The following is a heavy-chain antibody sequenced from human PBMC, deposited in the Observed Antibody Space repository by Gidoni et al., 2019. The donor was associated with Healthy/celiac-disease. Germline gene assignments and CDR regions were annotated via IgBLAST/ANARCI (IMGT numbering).Heavy chain of an antibody. V-gene: IGHV4-39*01. D-gene: IGHD4-17*01. Sequence: QLQLQESGPGLVTPSETLALTCTVSGGASSRSSYYWGWIRQPPGKGLGWIGSIYYSGSTYYNPSLKSRVTISVDTSKNQFSLKLSSVTAADTAVYHCASHRDYGDYADYYYMDVWGKGTTVTVSS. CDR2: IYYSGST. CDR1: GGASSRSSYY. CDR3: ASHRDYGDYADYYYMDV. J-gene: IGHJ6*03.